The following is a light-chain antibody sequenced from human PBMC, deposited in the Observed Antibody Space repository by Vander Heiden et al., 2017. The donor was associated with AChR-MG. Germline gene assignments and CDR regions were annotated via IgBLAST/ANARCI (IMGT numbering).Light chain of an antibody. CDR2: VNSDGSH. CDR3: QTWGTGIRI. V-gene: IGLV4-69*01. Sequence: QLVLTQSPSASASLGASVKLTCTLSSGHSSYAIAWHQQQPEKGPRYLMKVNSDGSHTKGDGIPDRFSDSSSGAERYLTISSLQSEDEADYYCQTWGTGIRIFGGGTKLTVL. J-gene: IGLJ2*01. CDR1: SGHSSYA.